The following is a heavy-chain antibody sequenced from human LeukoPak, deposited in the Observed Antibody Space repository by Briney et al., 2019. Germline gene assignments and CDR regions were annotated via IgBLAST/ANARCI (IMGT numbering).Heavy chain of an antibody. Sequence: NTSETLSLTCTVSGDSIRSYYWSWIRQPPGKGLEWIGYIYYSGSTNYNSSLKSRVTISIDTSKNQFSLKLSSVTAAGTAAYYCARGSPVGNSWGQGTLVTVSS. V-gene: IGHV4-59*01. J-gene: IGHJ4*02. CDR1: GDSIRSYY. CDR3: ARGSPVGNS. D-gene: IGHD1-14*01. CDR2: IYYSGST.